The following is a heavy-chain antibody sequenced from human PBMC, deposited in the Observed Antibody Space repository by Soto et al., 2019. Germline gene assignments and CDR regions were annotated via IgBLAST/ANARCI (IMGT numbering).Heavy chain of an antibody. V-gene: IGHV3-21*01. Sequence: PGGSLRLSCAASGFTFSSYSMNWVRQAPGKGLEWVSSISSSSSLIYYADSVKGRFTISRDNAKNSLYLQMNSLRAEDAAVYYCARPPYGSGSPFAFDIWGQGTMVTVSS. CDR3: ARPPYGSGSPFAFDI. CDR2: ISSSSSLI. CDR1: GFTFSSYS. J-gene: IGHJ3*02. D-gene: IGHD3-10*01.